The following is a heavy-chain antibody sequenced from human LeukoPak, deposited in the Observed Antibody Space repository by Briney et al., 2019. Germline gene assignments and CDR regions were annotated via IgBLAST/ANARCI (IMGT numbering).Heavy chain of an antibody. Sequence: GSSMRLSRAASRTTIDDYAKYWYRQAPGKGLAWDSGLTWYSRIVPYADSVKGRFTISRDNAKNSLYLQMNSLRAEDTALYYCAKALRDSSGFYIYYGMDVWGQGTTVTVSS. CDR2: LTWYSRIV. CDR3: AKALRDSSGFYIYYGMDV. D-gene: IGHD3-22*01. CDR1: RTTIDDYA. J-gene: IGHJ6*02. V-gene: IGHV3-9*01.